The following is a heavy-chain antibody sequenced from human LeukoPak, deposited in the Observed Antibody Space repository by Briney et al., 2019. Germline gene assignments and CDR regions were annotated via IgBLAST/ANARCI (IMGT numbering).Heavy chain of an antibody. CDR1: GGSISSYY. D-gene: IGHD1-26*01. V-gene: IGHV4-4*07. J-gene: IGHJ4*02. CDR2: IDSSGNT. CDR3: ARDRGSGRYNY. Sequence: SETLSLTCTVSGGSISSYYWNWIRQPAGQGLEWIGRIDSSGNTYYNPSLESRITVSLDTSKNQFSLKLASVTAADTAVYYCARDRGSGRYNYWGQGTLVTVSS.